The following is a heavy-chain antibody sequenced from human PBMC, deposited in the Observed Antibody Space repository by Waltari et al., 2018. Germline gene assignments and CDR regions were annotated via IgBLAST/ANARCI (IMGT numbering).Heavy chain of an antibody. V-gene: IGHV4-39*01. Sequence: QLQLQESGPGPVKPSETLSPTCTLSGCPISRTTDHTGWIRQPPGKGLGWIGSIYYSRSTYYSPALKGRDTIYVDASKNLFSVKLGSVAAEDTAGYYCAGTGGYSYGYGYWGQGTLVTVSS. CDR2: IYYSRST. D-gene: IGHD5-18*01. J-gene: IGHJ4*02. CDR3: AGTGGYSYGYGY. CDR1: GCPISRTTDH.